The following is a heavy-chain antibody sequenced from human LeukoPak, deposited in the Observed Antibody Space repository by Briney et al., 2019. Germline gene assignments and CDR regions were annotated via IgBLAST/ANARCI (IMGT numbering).Heavy chain of an antibody. V-gene: IGHV4-4*07. CDR3: ARDGDSTLLNYYFDY. D-gene: IGHD6-13*01. CDR2: IYTSGST. J-gene: IGHJ4*02. Sequence: SETLSRTCTVSGGSISSYYWSWIRQPAGKGLGWIGRIYTSGSTNYNPSLKSRVTMSVDTSKNQFSLKLSSVTAADTAVYYCARDGDSTLLNYYFDYWGQGTLVTVSS. CDR1: GGSISSYY.